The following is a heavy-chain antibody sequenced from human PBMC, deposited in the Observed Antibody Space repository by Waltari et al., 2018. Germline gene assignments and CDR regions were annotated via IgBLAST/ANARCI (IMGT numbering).Heavy chain of an antibody. Sequence: QLQLQQWGAGLLKPSETLSLTCAVYGGSFSGYSWRWLRQPPGKGLEWIGEINHSGSTNYNPSLTSRVTISVDTSKNQFSLKLSSVTAADTAVYYCARPSGDYIWGSYRNWFDPWGQGTLVTVSS. CDR1: GGSFSGYS. V-gene: IGHV4-34*01. D-gene: IGHD3-16*02. J-gene: IGHJ5*02. CDR2: INHSGST. CDR3: ARPSGDYIWGSYRNWFDP.